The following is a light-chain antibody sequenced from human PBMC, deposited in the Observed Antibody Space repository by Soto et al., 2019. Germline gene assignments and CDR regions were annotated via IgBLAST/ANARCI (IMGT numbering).Light chain of an antibody. Sequence: EIVMTQSPATLSVSPGERATLSCRVSQSVTSSYLAWYQQKPGQAPRLLIYGVSSRATGIPDRFSGSGAGTDFTLTISRLEPEDFAVYYCQQYGDSPLTFGGGTKVDIK. CDR2: GVS. J-gene: IGKJ4*01. CDR1: QSVTSSY. V-gene: IGKV3-20*01. CDR3: QQYGDSPLT.